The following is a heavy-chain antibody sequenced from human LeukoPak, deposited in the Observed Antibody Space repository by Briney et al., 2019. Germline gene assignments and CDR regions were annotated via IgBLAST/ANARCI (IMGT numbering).Heavy chain of an antibody. CDR1: GGSVSSGSYY. Sequence: SETLSLTCTVSGGSVSSGSYYWSWIRQPPGKGLEWIGYIYCSGSTNYNPSLKSRVTISVDTSKNQFSLKLSSVTAADMAVYYCAREGSGSSWYYTAYYFDYWGQGTLVTVSS. CDR3: AREGSGSSWYYTAYYFDY. CDR2: IYCSGST. D-gene: IGHD6-13*01. V-gene: IGHV4-61*01. J-gene: IGHJ4*02.